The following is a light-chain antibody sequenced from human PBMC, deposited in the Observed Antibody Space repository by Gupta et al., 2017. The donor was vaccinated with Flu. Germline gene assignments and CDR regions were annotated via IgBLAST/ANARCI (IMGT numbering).Light chain of an antibody. J-gene: IGKJ3*01. Sequence: EIVLTQSPGTLSLSPGDRATLSCRASQSVSSSYLAWYQQKPGQAPRLLIYGASSRATGIPDRFSGSWSGTDFTLTISRLEPEDFAVYYCQQYGSSRTFGPGTKVDIK. CDR3: QQYGSSRT. CDR1: QSVSSSY. CDR2: GAS. V-gene: IGKV3-20*01.